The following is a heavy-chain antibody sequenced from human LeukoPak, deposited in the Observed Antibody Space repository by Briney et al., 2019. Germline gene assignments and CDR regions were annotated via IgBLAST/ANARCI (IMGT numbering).Heavy chain of an antibody. CDR3: ARTHNEGAHIDY. CDR1: GGSISSYY. Sequence: SETLSLTCTVSGGSISSYYWSWIRQPPGKGLEWIGYIYYSGSTNYNPSLKSRVTISVDTSKNQFSLKLSSVTAADTAVYYCARTHNEGAHIDYWGQGTLVTVSS. CDR2: IYYSGST. D-gene: IGHD2-8*01. J-gene: IGHJ4*02. V-gene: IGHV4-59*01.